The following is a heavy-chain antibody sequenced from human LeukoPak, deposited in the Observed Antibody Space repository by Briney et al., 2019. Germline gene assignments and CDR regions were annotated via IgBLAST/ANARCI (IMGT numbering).Heavy chain of an antibody. D-gene: IGHD2-21*01. V-gene: IGHV3-23*01. J-gene: IGHJ5*02. CDR2: ISGSGVST. Sequence: GGSLRLSCAASGFTVSSYAMSWVRQAPGKGLKWVSGISGSGVSTYYTDSVKGRFTVSRDNSKNTMFLQMNSLRAEDTAVYYCAKGLYGDTFLNVFDPWGQGTLVTVSS. CDR1: GFTVSSYA. CDR3: AKGLYGDTFLNVFDP.